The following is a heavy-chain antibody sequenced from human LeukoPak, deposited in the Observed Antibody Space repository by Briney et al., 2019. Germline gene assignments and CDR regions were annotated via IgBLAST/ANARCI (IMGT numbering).Heavy chain of an antibody. CDR2: IYYGGSS. CDR3: ARRIVAGATNSHWFDP. CDR1: GGSIISYY. J-gene: IGHJ5*02. D-gene: IGHD2-21*01. Sequence: SETLSLTCTVSGGSIISYYWIWFRQPPGKGLEWIGNIYYGGSSNYNPALRSRVTISVDTSRNQFSLKVRSATAADTAVYFCARRIVAGATNSHWFDPWGQGTLVTVSS. V-gene: IGHV4-59*08.